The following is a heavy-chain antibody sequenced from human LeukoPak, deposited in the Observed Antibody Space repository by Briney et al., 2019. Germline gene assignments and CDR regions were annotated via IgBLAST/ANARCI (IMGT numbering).Heavy chain of an antibody. Sequence: PGGPLRLSCAVSGFTFSNYWMSWARQSPGKGLEWVANIYLDGSRAYYVDSVKGRFTISRDNAKNSLYLQMNSLRAEDTAVYYCARDRRAPYYDFRSGYIDHYYMDVWGKGTTVTVSS. J-gene: IGHJ6*03. V-gene: IGHV3-7*01. D-gene: IGHD3-3*01. CDR3: ARDRRAPYYDFRSGYIDHYYMDV. CDR2: IYLDGSRA. CDR1: GFTFSNYW.